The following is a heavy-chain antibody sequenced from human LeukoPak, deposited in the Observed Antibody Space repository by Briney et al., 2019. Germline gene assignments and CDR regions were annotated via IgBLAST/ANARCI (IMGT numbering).Heavy chain of an antibody. J-gene: IGHJ4*02. CDR3: ARERHRKGSGYLLDY. CDR1: GGTFSSYA. V-gene: IGHV1-69*05. Sequence: GASVKVSCKASGGTFSSYAISWVGQAPGQGLEWMGGIIPIFGTANYAQKFQGRVTITTDESTSTAYMELSSLRSEDTAVYYCARERHRKGSGYLLDYWGQGTLVTVSS. CDR2: IIPIFGTA. D-gene: IGHD3-22*01.